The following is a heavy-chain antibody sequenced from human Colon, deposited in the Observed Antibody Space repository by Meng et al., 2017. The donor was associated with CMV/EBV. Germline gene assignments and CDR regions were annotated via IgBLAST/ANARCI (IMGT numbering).Heavy chain of an antibody. V-gene: IGHV4-31*02. J-gene: IGHJ4*02. CDR1: GSISSGGYY. Sequence: GSISSGGYYWSWIRQHPGKGLEWIGYIYYSGSTYYNPSLKSRVTISVDTSKNQFSLKLSSVTAADTAVYYCARDKSGDGGKGGFDYWGQGTLVTVLL. D-gene: IGHD2-15*01. CDR3: ARDKSGDGGKGGFDY. CDR2: IYYSGST.